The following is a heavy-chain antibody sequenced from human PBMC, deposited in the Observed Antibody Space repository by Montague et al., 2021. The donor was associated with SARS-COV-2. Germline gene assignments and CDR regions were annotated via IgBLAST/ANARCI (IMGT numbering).Heavy chain of an antibody. CDR3: ARDLRRWLADYFYYGLDV. J-gene: IGHJ6*02. CDR1: GDSISSINW. D-gene: IGHD6-19*01. Sequence: SETLSLTCAVSGDSISSINWWNWVRQAPGKGLEWIGESYHGGSTNYNSSIKSRVIISVDTTKNQLYLKMRSVTAEDTAVYYCARDLRRWLADYFYYGLDVWGQGTTVTVSS. V-gene: IGHV4-4*02. CDR2: SYHGGST.